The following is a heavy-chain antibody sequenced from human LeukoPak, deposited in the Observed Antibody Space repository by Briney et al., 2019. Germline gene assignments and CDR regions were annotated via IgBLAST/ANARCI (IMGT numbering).Heavy chain of an antibody. V-gene: IGHV3-48*01. CDR1: GFTFSSYS. CDR3: ARDHCTTGACRYFHL. CDR2: ISSTSGTI. Sequence: GGSLRLSCAASGFTFSSYSMYWVRQAPGKGLEWVSWISSTSGTIHYADSVKGRFTTSRDNARNSLSLQMNSLRGEDTAVYYCARDHCTTGACRYFHLWGQGTLVTVSS. D-gene: IGHD2-8*01. J-gene: IGHJ5*02.